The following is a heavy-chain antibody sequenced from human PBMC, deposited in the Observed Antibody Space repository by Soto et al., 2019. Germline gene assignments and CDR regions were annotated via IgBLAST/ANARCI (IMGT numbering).Heavy chain of an antibody. CDR2: IIPIFGTA. Sequence: QVQLVQSGAEVKKPGSSVKVSCKASGGTFSSYAISWVRQAPGQGLEWIGGIIPIFGTANYAQKFQGRVTITADESTSTAYMELSRLRSEDTAVYYCARARRYCSSTSCYRYFDYWGQGTLVTVSS. D-gene: IGHD2-2*01. CDR3: ARARRYCSSTSCYRYFDY. J-gene: IGHJ4*02. V-gene: IGHV1-69*01. CDR1: GGTFSSYA.